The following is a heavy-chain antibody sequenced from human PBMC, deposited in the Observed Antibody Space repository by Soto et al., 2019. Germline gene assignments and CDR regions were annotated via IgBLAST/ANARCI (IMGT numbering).Heavy chain of an antibody. J-gene: IGHJ5*02. CDR2: IHDSGNT. D-gene: IGHD4-17*01. Sequence: VQLQESGPGLVTPSQTLSLTCTVFGGSVSIGDYLWSWIRQRPGKGLEWFGYIHDSGNTYYNPSLNSRVTISLDTSKNQFSLKVTSMTAAATAVYFCARARGGDSGDYASLFDRWGQGNLVTVSS. V-gene: IGHV4-30-4*01. CDR1: GGSVSIGDYL. CDR3: ARARGGDSGDYASLFDR.